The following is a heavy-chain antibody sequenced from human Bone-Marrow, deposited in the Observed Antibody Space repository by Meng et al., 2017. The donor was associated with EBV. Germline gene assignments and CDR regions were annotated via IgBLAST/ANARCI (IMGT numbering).Heavy chain of an antibody. CDR3: ARDRSYYYDSSGYYNWFDP. CDR1: GGTFSSYA. D-gene: IGHD3-22*01. CDR2: IIPIFGTA. Sequence: QVQLVQSGAEVKKPGSSVKVSCKVVGGTFSSYAISWVRQAPGQGLGWMGGIIPIFGTAIYAQKFQGRVTITADESTSTAYMELSSLRSEDTAVYYCARDRSYYYDSSGYYNWFDPWGQGTLVTVSS. J-gene: IGHJ5*02. V-gene: IGHV1-69*01.